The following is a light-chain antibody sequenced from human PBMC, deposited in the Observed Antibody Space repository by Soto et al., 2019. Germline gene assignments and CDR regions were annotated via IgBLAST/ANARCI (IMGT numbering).Light chain of an antibody. J-gene: IGKJ4*01. CDR1: QSVSSY. V-gene: IGKV3-11*01. Sequence: EIVLTQSPATLSLSAGERATLSCRASQSVSSYLAWYQQKPGQAPTLLIYAASNSATGIPARFSGSGSGTDLAFTLSSLEPEDFAFYYCQQRSNWPPALTFGGGTKVEIK. CDR3: QQRSNWPPALT. CDR2: AAS.